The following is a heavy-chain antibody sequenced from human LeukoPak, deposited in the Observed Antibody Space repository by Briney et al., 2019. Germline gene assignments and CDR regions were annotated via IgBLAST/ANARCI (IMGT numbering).Heavy chain of an antibody. Sequence: GGSLRLSCAASGFTFSHYGMHWVRQAPGKGLEWVAVIWHDATNKFYADSVKGRFTISRENSKKMVYLQMNSLRAEDTAVCYCAKDAQRGFDYSNSLEYWGQGTLVTVSP. J-gene: IGHJ4*02. V-gene: IGHV3-33*06. CDR1: GFTFSHYG. D-gene: IGHD4-11*01. CDR2: IWHDATNK. CDR3: AKDAQRGFDYSNSLEY.